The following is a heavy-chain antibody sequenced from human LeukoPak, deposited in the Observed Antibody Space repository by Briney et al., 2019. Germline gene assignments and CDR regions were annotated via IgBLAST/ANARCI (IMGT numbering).Heavy chain of an antibody. J-gene: IGHJ4*02. CDR2: ISSNGGST. CDR1: GFTFSSYA. D-gene: IGHD2-8*01. V-gene: IGHV3-64*01. CDR3: ARGGYCTNGVCYYGDYGRDY. Sequence: GGSLRLSCAASGFTFSSYAMHWVRQAPGKGLEYVSAISSNGGSTYYANSLKGRFTISRDNSKNTLYLQMGSLRAEDMAVYYCARGGYCTNGVCYYGDYGRDYWGQGTLVTVSS.